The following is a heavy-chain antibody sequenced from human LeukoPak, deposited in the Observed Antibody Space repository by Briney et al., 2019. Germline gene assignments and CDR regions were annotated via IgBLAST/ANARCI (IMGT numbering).Heavy chain of an antibody. CDR1: VYTFTTHG. D-gene: IGHD3-16*01. CDR3: ATGAWHGLDNWLDP. V-gene: IGHV1-18*01. Sequence: GASVKVSCRTSVYTFTTHGITWVRQAPGQGLEWMGLIATNNRDTQYPQKFRGRVTMTTDTSTSTAYMELSSLISDDTAVYFCATGAWHGLDNWLDPWGQGTLVIVPS. CDR2: IATNNRDT. J-gene: IGHJ5*02.